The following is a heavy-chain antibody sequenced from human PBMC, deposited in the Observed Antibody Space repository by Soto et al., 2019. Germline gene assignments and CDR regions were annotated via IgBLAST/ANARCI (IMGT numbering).Heavy chain of an antibody. CDR2: ISRDGGTK. J-gene: IGHJ4*02. CDR3: TGEVASGY. V-gene: IGHV3-30*03. Sequence: QVQLVESGGGVVQPGRSLRLSCAVSGFTVSTYGMHWVRQAPGKGLEWVAVISRDGGTKYYPDSMNGRFTISRDNSRNTLFLEMNSLGGDDMAVYYCTGEVASGYWGQGTLVSVSS. D-gene: IGHD3-10*01. CDR1: GFTVSTYG.